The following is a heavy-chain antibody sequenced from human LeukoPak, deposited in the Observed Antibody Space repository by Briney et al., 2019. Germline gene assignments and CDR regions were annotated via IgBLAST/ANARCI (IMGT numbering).Heavy chain of an antibody. V-gene: IGHV3-66*01. Sequence: GGSLRLSCAASGFTVSSNYMSWVRQAPGKGLEWVSVIYSGGSTYYADSVKGRFTISRDNSKNTLYLQMNSLRAEDTAVYYCARDNSIASGSYSNWGQGTLVTVSS. CDR3: ARDNSIASGSYSN. D-gene: IGHD3-10*01. CDR1: GFTVSSNY. J-gene: IGHJ4*02. CDR2: IYSGGST.